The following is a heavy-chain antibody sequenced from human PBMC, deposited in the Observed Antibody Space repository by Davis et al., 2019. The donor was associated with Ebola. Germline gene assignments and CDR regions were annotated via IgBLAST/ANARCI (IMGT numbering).Heavy chain of an antibody. Sequence: GESLKISCAASGFTFSSYGMHWVRQAPGKGLEWVAVISYDGSNKYYADSVKGRFTISRDNSKNTLYLQMNSLRAEDTAVYYCARGRGYCSGGTCRNWFDPWGQGTLVTVSS. J-gene: IGHJ5*02. CDR3: ARGRGYCSGGTCRNWFDP. V-gene: IGHV3-30*03. CDR2: ISYDGSNK. D-gene: IGHD2-15*01. CDR1: GFTFSSYG.